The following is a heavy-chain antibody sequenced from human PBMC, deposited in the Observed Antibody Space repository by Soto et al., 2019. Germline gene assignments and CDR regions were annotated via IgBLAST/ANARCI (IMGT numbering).Heavy chain of an antibody. CDR2: VSGSGGST. Sequence: WGSLRLSCSASGFTFSSYAMTWVRQAPGKGLEWVSVVSGSGGSTYYADSVKGRFTISRDNSKNTLYLQMNSLRAEDTAVYYCAKVDYYDSSGCVDYWGQGTLVTVSS. V-gene: IGHV3-23*01. CDR3: AKVDYYDSSGCVDY. CDR1: GFTFSSYA. D-gene: IGHD3-22*01. J-gene: IGHJ4*02.